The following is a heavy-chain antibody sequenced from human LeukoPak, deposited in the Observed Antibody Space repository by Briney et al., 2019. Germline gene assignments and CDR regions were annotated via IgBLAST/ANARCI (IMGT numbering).Heavy chain of an antibody. CDR2: ISGSGGST. V-gene: IGHV3-23*01. CDR3: SKDHRAYSSQQRPFDF. Sequence: PGGSLRLSCAASGFTFSSYAMSWVRQAPGKGLEWVSGISGSGGSTYYADSVKGRFTISRDNSKNTLYLQMNSLRVEDTAVYYCSKDHRAYSSQQRPFDFWGQGTLVTVSS. CDR1: GFTFSSYA. D-gene: IGHD6-13*01. J-gene: IGHJ4*02.